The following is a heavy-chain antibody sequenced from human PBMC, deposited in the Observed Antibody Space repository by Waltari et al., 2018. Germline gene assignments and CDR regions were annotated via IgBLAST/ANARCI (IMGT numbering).Heavy chain of an antibody. CDR1: GGSISTYY. D-gene: IGHD3-16*01. CDR3: AREVGGSRWFDP. V-gene: IGHV4-4*07. CDR2: INPGGNT. Sequence: QVQLQESGPGLVKTSETLSLTCTVSGGSISTYYWTWIRQPAGKGLEWIGRINPGGNTNQNPPLKSRVTMSVETSKNQFSLTLSAVTAADTAVYYCAREVGGSRWFDPWGQGTLVTVSS. J-gene: IGHJ5*02.